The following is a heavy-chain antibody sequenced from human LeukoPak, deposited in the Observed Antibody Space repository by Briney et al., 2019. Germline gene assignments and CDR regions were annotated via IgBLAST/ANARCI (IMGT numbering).Heavy chain of an antibody. CDR2: ISGSGGST. J-gene: IGHJ4*02. Sequence: GGSLRLSCAASGFTFSSYAMNWVRQAPGKGLEWVSAISGSGGSTYYADSVKGRFTISRDNSKNTLYLQMNSLRAEDTAVYYCAKLLEAGTYFDYWGQGTLVTVSS. V-gene: IGHV3-23*01. D-gene: IGHD6-19*01. CDR3: AKLLEAGTYFDY. CDR1: GFTFSSYA.